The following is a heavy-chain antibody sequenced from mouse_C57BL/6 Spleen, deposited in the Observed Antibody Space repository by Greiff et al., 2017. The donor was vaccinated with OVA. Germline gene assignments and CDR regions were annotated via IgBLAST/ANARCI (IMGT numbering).Heavy chain of an antibody. Sequence: EVQLQQSVAELVRPGASVKLSCTASGFNITNTYMHWVKQRPEQGLEWIGRIDPANGNTKYATKFQGKATITADTSTNTAYMQHSSLTSEDTAIYYSARDYGGSSYYALDYWGQGTSVTVSA. D-gene: IGHD1-1*01. CDR2: IDPANGNT. J-gene: IGHJ4*01. CDR3: ARDYGGSSYYALDY. CDR1: GFNITNTY. V-gene: IGHV14-3*01.